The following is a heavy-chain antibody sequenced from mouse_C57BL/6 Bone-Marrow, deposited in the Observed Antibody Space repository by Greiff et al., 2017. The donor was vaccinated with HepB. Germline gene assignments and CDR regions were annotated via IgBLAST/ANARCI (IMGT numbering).Heavy chain of an antibody. Sequence: EVKLVDSGGGLVQSGRSLRLSCATSGFTFSDFYMEWVRQAPGKGLEWIAASRNKANDYTTEYSASVKGRFIVSRDTSQSILYLQMNALRAEDTAIYYCARDDYGGYAMDYWGQGTSVTVSS. CDR1: GFTFSDFY. CDR3: ARDDYGGYAMDY. CDR2: SRNKANDYTT. J-gene: IGHJ4*01. V-gene: IGHV7-1*01. D-gene: IGHD2-4*01.